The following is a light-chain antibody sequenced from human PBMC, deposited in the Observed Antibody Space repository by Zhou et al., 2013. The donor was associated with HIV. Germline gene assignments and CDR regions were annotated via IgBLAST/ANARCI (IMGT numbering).Light chain of an antibody. CDR1: QSISTY. Sequence: DIQMTQSPSSLSASVGDRVTITCRPSQSISTYLNWYQQKPGKAPKLLISAASSLQSGVPSRFSGSGSGTDFTLTISSLQPEDFATYYCQQYNSYPGTFGQGTKVEIK. CDR3: QQYNSYPGT. J-gene: IGKJ1*01. V-gene: IGKV1-39*01. CDR2: AAS.